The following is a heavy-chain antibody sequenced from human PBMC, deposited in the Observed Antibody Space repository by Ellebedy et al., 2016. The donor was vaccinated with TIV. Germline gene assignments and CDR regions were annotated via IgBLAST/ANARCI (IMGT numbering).Heavy chain of an antibody. V-gene: IGHV3-7*01. CDR3: ARAIYGASYL. CDR2: INEDGTKK. J-gene: IGHJ2*01. Sequence: GESLKISCAASGFTLTEYWMTWVRQAPGKGLEWVANINEDGTKKHYVDSVKGRFTISRENAGNSLYLQMNSLGAEDTAVYYCARAIYGASYLWGRGTLVTVSS. D-gene: IGHD4-17*01. CDR1: GFTLTEYW.